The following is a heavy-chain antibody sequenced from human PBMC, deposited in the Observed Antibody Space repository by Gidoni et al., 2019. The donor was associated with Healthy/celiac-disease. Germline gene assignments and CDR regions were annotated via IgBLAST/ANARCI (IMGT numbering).Heavy chain of an antibody. Sequence: QVQLVESGGGVVQPGRSLRLSCAASGFTFSSYGMHWVRQAPGKGLEWVAVIWYDGSNKYYADSVKGRFTISRDNSKNTLYLQMNSLRAEDTAVYYCARDIAAATTYGMDVWGQGTTVTVSS. J-gene: IGHJ6*02. CDR3: ARDIAAATTYGMDV. V-gene: IGHV3-33*01. CDR2: IWYDGSNK. D-gene: IGHD6-13*01. CDR1: GFTFSSYG.